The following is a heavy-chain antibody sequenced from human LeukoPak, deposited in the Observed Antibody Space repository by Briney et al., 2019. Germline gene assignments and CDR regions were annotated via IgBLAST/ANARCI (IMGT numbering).Heavy chain of an antibody. J-gene: IGHJ6*02. CDR2: INHSGST. V-gene: IGHV4-34*01. D-gene: IGHD3-3*01. CDR1: GVSFSGYY. Sequence: TPSETLSLTCAVYGVSFSGYYWSWIRQPPGKGLEWIGEINHSGSTNYNPSLKSRVTISVDTSKNQFSLKLSSVTAADTAVYYCARVRLASTIFGEYYYYYGMDVWGQGTTVTVSS. CDR3: ARVRLASTIFGEYYYYYGMDV.